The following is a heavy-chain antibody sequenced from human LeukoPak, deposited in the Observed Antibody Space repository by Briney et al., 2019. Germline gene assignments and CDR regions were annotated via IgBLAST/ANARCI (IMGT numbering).Heavy chain of an antibody. CDR3: ARAAPPRSGYWDY. CDR2: INHSGST. Sequence: SETLSLTCAVYGGSFSGYYWSWIRQPPGKGLEWIGEINHSGSTNYNPSLKSRVTISVDTSKNQFSLKLSSVTAADTAVYYCARAAPPRSGYWDYWGQGTLVTVSS. CDR1: GGSFSGYY. D-gene: IGHD3-22*01. J-gene: IGHJ4*02. V-gene: IGHV4-34*01.